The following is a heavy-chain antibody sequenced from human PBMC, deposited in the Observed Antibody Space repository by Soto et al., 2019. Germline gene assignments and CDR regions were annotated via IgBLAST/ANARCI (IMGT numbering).Heavy chain of an antibody. D-gene: IGHD6-19*01. V-gene: IGHV3-74*01. CDR3: VRESGVAADC. J-gene: IGHJ4*02. CDR2: IKTDGYAA. Sequence: ESGGVLVQPGGSLRLSCVASGFTFDSHWMHWVRQAPGEGLVWVSRIKTDGYAAAYADSVKGRFTISRDNTKNMVYLQMNSLRAEDTAVYFCVRESGVAADCWGQGTLVTVSS. CDR1: GFTFDSHW.